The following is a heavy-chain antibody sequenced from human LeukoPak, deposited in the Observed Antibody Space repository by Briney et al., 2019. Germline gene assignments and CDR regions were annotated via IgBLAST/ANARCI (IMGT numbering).Heavy chain of an antibody. CDR3: AREGRWGMKYFIAF. V-gene: IGHV4-59*11. CDR1: GGSLSSHY. Sequence: PSETLSLTCHVSGGSLSSHYWSWVRQSPEKGLEWVGQIYHTGSTHYNPSLRSRFAISVDTSKSQFFLNVKSVTAADTGVYFCAREGRWGMKYFIAFGGQGTLVIVSS. J-gene: IGHJ4*02. CDR2: IYHTGST. D-gene: IGHD4-23*01.